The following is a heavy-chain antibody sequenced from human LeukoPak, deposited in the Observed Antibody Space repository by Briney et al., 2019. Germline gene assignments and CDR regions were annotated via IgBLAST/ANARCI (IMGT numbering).Heavy chain of an antibody. Sequence: ASVKVSCKASGYTFTSYAMHWVRQAPGQRLEWMGWINAGNGNTKYSQKFQGRVTITRDTSASTAYMELSSLRSEDTAVYYCARVSSSGWSYYFGYWGQGTLVTVSS. CDR3: ARVSSSGWSYYFGY. J-gene: IGHJ4*02. V-gene: IGHV1-3*01. D-gene: IGHD6-19*01. CDR2: INAGNGNT. CDR1: GYTFTSYA.